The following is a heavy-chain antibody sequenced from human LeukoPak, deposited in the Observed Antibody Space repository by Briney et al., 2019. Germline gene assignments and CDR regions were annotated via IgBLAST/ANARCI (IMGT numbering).Heavy chain of an antibody. CDR2: IYYSGST. D-gene: IGHD4-23*01. J-gene: IGHJ3*02. CDR1: GGSISSYY. CDR3: ARDRATVVPDAFDI. V-gene: IGHV4-59*01. Sequence: SETLSLTCTVSGGSISSYYWSWIRQPPGKGLEWIGYIYYSGSTNYNPSLKSRVTISVDTSKNQFSLKLSSVTAADTAVYYCARDRATVVPDAFDIWGQGTMVTVSS.